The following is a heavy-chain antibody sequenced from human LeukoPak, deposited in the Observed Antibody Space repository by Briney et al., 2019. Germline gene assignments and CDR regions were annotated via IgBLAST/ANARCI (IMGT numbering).Heavy chain of an antibody. J-gene: IGHJ4*02. CDR1: GTSVNNYY. CDR2: IYSSGST. Sequence: SETLSLTCIVSGTSVNNYYWSWIRQPAGKGLEWIGRIYSSGSTNYNLSLTSRVSISVDKSKNQVALKLESVTAADTAVYYCARERVGYDTSGRGPRFDSWGQGTLVTVSS. D-gene: IGHD3-22*01. V-gene: IGHV4-4*07. CDR3: ARERVGYDTSGRGPRFDS.